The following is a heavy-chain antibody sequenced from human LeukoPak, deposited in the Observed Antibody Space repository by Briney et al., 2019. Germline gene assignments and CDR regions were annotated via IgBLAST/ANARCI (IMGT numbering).Heavy chain of an antibody. CDR3: ARQGTPTGYSSSWYFYFDY. CDR1: GYSFTSYW. Sequence: GESLKISCKGSGYSFTSYWIGWVRQMPGKGLEWMGIIYPGDSDTRYSPPFQGQVTISADKSISTAYLQWSSLKASDTAMYYCARQGTPTGYSSSWYFYFDYWGQGTLVTVSS. CDR2: IYPGDSDT. J-gene: IGHJ4*02. V-gene: IGHV5-51*01. D-gene: IGHD6-13*01.